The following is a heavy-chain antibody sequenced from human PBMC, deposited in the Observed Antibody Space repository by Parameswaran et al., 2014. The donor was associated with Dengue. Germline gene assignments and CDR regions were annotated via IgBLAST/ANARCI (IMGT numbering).Heavy chain of an antibody. CDR3: ARRNTLMDV. V-gene: IGHV3-30-3*01. D-gene: IGHD2-2*02. Sequence: AMPGVRQAPGKGLEWVAVISSDGSTIYYADSLRGRFSISRDNSKNTLYLEMNSLRAEDTAVYYCARRNTLMDVWGQGTTVTVSS. CDR1: A. CDR2: ISSDGSTI. J-gene: IGHJ6*02.